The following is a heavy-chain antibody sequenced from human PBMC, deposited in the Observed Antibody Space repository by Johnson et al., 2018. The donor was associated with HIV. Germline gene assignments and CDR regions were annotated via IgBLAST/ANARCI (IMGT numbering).Heavy chain of an antibody. D-gene: IGHD1-26*01. CDR2: ISYDGSDK. CDR3: ASGEVHIPESYYVTVSRAFDI. V-gene: IGHV3-30*04. Sequence: QVQLVESGGGVVQPGRSLRLSCAASGFTFSSYAMHWVRQAPGKGLEWVAVISYDGSDKYYADSVKGRFTISRDNSKNTLYLQMNSLRAEDTAIYYCASGEVHIPESYYVTVSRAFDIWGQGTMVSVSS. CDR1: GFTFSSYA. J-gene: IGHJ3*02.